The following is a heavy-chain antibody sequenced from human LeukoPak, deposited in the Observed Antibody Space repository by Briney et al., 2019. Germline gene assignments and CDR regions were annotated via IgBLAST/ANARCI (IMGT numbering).Heavy chain of an antibody. CDR2: ISYDGSNK. V-gene: IGHV3-30-3*01. D-gene: IGHD3-22*01. Sequence: GRSLRLSCAASGFTFSSYAMHWVRQAPGKGLEWVAVISYDGSNKYYADSVKGRFTISRDNSKNTLYLQMNSLRAEDTAVYYCAREITHYYDSSGAFDIWGQGTMVTVSS. CDR3: AREITHYYDSSGAFDI. CDR1: GFTFSSYA. J-gene: IGHJ3*02.